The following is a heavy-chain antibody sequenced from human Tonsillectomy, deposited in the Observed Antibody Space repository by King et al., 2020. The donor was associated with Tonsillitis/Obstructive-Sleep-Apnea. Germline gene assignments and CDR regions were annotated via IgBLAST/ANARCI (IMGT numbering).Heavy chain of an antibody. J-gene: IGHJ4*02. Sequence: VQLQQWGAGLLKPSETLSLTCAVYGGSLSGYYWSWIRQPPGKGLEWIGEINHSGSTNYNPSLKSRVTISVDTSKNQFSLKLSAVTAADTAVYYCARGLGAGSTSYYFAYWGQGTLVTVSS. CDR1: GGSLSGYY. CDR3: ARGLGAGSTSYYFAY. V-gene: IGHV4-34*01. D-gene: IGHD2-2*01. CDR2: INHSGST.